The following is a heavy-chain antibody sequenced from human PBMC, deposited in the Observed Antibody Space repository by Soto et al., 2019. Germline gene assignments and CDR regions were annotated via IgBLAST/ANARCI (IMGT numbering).Heavy chain of an antibody. V-gene: IGHV3-23*01. J-gene: IGHJ1*01. CDR1: GFTFSSYA. D-gene: IGHD1-26*01. CDR2: ISGSGGST. CDR3: AKDGSRIVGATAAEYFQH. Sequence: GGSLRLSCAASGFTFSSYAMSWVRQAPGKGLEWVSAISGSGGSTYYADSVKGRFTISRDNSKNTLYLQMNSLRAEDTAVYYCAKDGSRIVGATAAEYFQHWGQGTLVTVSS.